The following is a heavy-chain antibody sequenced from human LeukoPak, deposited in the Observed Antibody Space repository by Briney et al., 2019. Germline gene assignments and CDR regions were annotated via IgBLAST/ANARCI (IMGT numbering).Heavy chain of an antibody. CDR1: SGSISNYY. J-gene: IGHJ4*02. D-gene: IGHD4-23*01. V-gene: IGHV4-59*08. CDR2: IYYSGGT. Sequence: SSETLSLTCTVSSGSISNYYCRWIRQPPGKGLEWVGFIYYSGGTNYNPSLKSRVTISVDTSKNQFSLKLTSVTAADTAVYYCARVDNSVASYYFDYWGQGILVTVSS. CDR3: ARVDNSVASYYFDY.